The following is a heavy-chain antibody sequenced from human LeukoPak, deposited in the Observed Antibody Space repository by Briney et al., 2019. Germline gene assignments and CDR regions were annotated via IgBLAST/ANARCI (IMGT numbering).Heavy chain of an antibody. J-gene: IGHJ4*02. Sequence: GGSLRLSCAASGFTFDDYAMHWVRQAPGKGLEWVSGISWNSGSIGYADSVKGRFTIPRDNAKNSLYLQVNSLRAEDTALYYCAKARYSSSWYYFDYWGQGTLVTVSS. V-gene: IGHV3-9*01. CDR3: AKARYSSSWYYFDY. CDR1: GFTFDDYA. D-gene: IGHD6-13*01. CDR2: ISWNSGSI.